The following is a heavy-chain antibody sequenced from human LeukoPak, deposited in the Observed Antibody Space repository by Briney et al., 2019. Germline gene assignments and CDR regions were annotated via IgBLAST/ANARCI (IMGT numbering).Heavy chain of an antibody. V-gene: IGHV1-69*13. CDR2: IFPMINTR. CDR3: AIFQGTYCYNDNDF. D-gene: IGHD1/OR15-1a*01. Sequence: AAVKVSCKAFGCTFRSFAINLVRQAPGKGLEWMGGIFPMINTRKYAQRFQGRVSITADESTSTGYMEVSSMRSEDTAVYYCAIFQGTYCYNDNDFWAQRPLVTVSS. J-gene: IGHJ4*02. CDR1: GCTFRSFA.